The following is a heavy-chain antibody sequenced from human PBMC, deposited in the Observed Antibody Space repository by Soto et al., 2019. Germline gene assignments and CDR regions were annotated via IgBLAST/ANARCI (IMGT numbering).Heavy chain of an antibody. Sequence: QLQLQASGSGLVKPSQTLSLTCAVSGGSISSGGYSWSWIRQPPGKGLAWIGYIDHSGRTYYNPSRRIRVTIPVARGKNQFSLKPSSATAADTAVYYSARGGGLRAAAVDYWGPGTLVSVSS. D-gene: IGHD6-13*01. CDR2: IDHSGRT. CDR3: ARGGGLRAAAVDY. V-gene: IGHV4-30-2*01. CDR1: GGSISSGGYS. J-gene: IGHJ4*02.